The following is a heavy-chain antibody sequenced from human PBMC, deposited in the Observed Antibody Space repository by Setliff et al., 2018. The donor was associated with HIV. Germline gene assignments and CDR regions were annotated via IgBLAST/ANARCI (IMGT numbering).Heavy chain of an antibody. D-gene: IGHD5-12*01. Sequence: TLSLTCAISGDSVSSNSAAWNWIRQSPSRGLEWLGRTYYRSKWYNDYAVSVKSRITINPDTSKNQFSLQLNSVTPEDTAVYYCASSRRLRASVYYFDYWGQGTLVTVSS. CDR1: GDSVSSNSAA. CDR3: ASSRRLRASVYYFDY. J-gene: IGHJ4*02. CDR2: TYYRSKWYN. V-gene: IGHV6-1*01.